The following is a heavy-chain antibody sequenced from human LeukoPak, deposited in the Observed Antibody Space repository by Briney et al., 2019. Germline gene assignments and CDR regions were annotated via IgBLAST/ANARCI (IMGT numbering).Heavy chain of an antibody. J-gene: IGHJ6*03. D-gene: IGHD3-16*01. Sequence: GGSLRLSCAASGFSFSSHWMSWVRQAPGKGLEWVANIKQDGSEKYYVDSVKGRFTISRDNAKNSLYLQMNSLRVGDTAVYYCARDPRARFANYYMDVWGKGTTVTVSS. CDR2: IKQDGSEK. V-gene: IGHV3-7*01. CDR3: ARDPRARFANYYMDV. CDR1: GFSFSSHW.